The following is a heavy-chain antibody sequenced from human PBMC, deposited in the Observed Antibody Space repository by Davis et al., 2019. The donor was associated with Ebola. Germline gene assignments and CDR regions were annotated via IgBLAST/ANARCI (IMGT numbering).Heavy chain of an antibody. V-gene: IGHV3-66*01. CDR1: GFTYRTYA. Sequence: GGSLRLSCVASGFTYRTYAMSWVRQAPGKGLEWVSVIYSGGSTYYADSVKGRFTISRDNSKNTLYLQMNSLRAEDTAVYYCAIGRRLVVGPSMDVWGQGTTVTVSS. CDR2: IYSGGST. D-gene: IGHD2-15*01. J-gene: IGHJ6*02. CDR3: AIGRRLVVGPSMDV.